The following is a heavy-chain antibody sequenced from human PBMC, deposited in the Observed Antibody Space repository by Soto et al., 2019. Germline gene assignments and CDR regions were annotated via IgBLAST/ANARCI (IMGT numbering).Heavy chain of an antibody. CDR3: AKDLGVYDGSGDFSDDFDD. Sequence: VQLVQSGGGVVQPGRSLRLSCVASGFTFSADGMHWVRQAPGKGLEWVSAISSDGNKKDYGDSVKGRFTISRDNSTNTLYLQMNSLRAEDTAIYYCAKDLGVYDGSGDFSDDFDDWGQGTLVTFSS. J-gene: IGHJ4*02. CDR2: ISSDGNKK. V-gene: IGHV3-30*18. D-gene: IGHD3-22*01. CDR1: GFTFSADG.